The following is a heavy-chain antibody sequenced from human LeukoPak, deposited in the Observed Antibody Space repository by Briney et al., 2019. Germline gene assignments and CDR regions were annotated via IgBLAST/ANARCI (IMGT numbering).Heavy chain of an antibody. D-gene: IGHD6-19*01. J-gene: IGHJ3*02. CDR1: GYTFTSYY. CDR3: ASQWLVLAFDI. Sequence: ASVKVSCKASGYTFTSYYMHWVRQAPGQGLEWMGIINPSGGSTSYAQKFQGRVTMTRDTSTSTVYMELSSLRPEDTAVYYCASQWLVLAFDIWGQGTMVTVSS. V-gene: IGHV1-46*01. CDR2: INPSGGST.